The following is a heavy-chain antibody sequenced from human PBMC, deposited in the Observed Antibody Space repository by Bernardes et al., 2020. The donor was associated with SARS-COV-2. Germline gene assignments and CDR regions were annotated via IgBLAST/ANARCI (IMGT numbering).Heavy chain of an antibody. V-gene: IGHV4-34*12. CDR1: GGSFRGYY. Sequence: SETLSLTCAVYGGSFRGYYWSWIRQPPGKGLEWIGEVIHSGSTNYNPSLKSRVTISIDTSKNQFSLRLSSVTAADTAVYYCAGPGGDMAVWGQGTTVTVSS. CDR2: VIHSGST. CDR3: AGPGGDMAV. D-gene: IGHD3-10*01. J-gene: IGHJ6*02.